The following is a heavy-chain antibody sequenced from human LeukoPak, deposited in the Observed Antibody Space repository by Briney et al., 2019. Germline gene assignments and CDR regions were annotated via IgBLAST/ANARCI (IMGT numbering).Heavy chain of an antibody. CDR3: AKGNIAELPAAPYY. D-gene: IGHD2-2*01. CDR1: GFTFSTSW. CDR2: INSDGRST. J-gene: IGHJ4*02. V-gene: IGHV3-74*01. Sequence: GGSLRLSCAASGFTFSTSWMHWVRQVPGKGLVWVSRINSDGRSTYYADSVKGRFTISRDNSKNTLYLQMNSLRAEDTALYYCAKGNIAELPAAPYYWGQGTLVTVSS.